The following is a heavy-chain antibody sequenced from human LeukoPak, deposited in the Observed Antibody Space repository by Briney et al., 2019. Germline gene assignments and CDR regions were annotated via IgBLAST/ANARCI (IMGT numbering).Heavy chain of an antibody. D-gene: IGHD1/OR15-1a*01. CDR1: GGSISNYY. CDR2: LHYSGST. Sequence: PSETLSLTCTVSGGSISNYYWSWFRQPPGEGLDWIAYLHYSGSTNYNPSLKSRVTTSVDTSKNQFSLKLSSVTAADTAVYYCARSIAGTRSKFDYWGQGTLVTVSS. V-gene: IGHV4-59*08. J-gene: IGHJ4*02. CDR3: ARSIAGTRSKFDY.